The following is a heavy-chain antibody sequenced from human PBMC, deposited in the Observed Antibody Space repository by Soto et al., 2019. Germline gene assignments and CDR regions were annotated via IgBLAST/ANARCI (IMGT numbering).Heavy chain of an antibody. Sequence: TGGSLILSCAASGFTFSSYTMHWVRQAPGKGLEWVSSISSGSSLLYYADSVRGRFTISRDNAKNSLYLQMNSLRADDTAVYYCARVPDSSAYYYYFDYWGQGTLVTVSS. V-gene: IGHV3-21*01. D-gene: IGHD3-22*01. CDR3: ARVPDSSAYYYYFDY. CDR2: ISSGSSLL. J-gene: IGHJ4*02. CDR1: GFTFSSYT.